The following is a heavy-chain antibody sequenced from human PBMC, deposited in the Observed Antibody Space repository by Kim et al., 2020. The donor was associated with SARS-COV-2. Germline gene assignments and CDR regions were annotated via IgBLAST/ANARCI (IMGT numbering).Heavy chain of an antibody. CDR1: GFSFSTYG. Sequence: GGSLRLSCAASGFSFSTYGMHWVRQAPGKGLEWVAVISYDGGNKYYADSVKGRFTISRDNPKTTLYLQMNSLRAEDTAVYYCAKSFTSSFYDSFFDSLGQATPLTVPS. CDR2: ISYDGGNK. V-gene: IGHV3-30*18. CDR3: AKSFTSSFYDSFFDS. J-gene: IGHJ4*02. D-gene: IGHD2-2*01.